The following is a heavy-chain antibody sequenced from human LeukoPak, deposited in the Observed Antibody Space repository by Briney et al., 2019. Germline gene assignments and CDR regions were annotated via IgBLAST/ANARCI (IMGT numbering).Heavy chain of an antibody. CDR3: ARLAYGSGSYYNADLDY. D-gene: IGHD3-10*01. CDR1: GGSFSGYY. Sequence: PSETLSLTCAVYGGSFSGYYWSWIRQPPGKGLEWIGEINHSGSTNYNPSLKSRVTISVDTSKNQFSLKLSSVTAADTAVYYCARLAYGSGSYYNADLDYWGQGTLVTVSS. CDR2: INHSGST. J-gene: IGHJ4*02. V-gene: IGHV4-34*01.